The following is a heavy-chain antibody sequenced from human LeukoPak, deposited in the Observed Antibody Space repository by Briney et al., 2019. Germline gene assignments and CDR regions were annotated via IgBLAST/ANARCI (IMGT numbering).Heavy chain of an antibody. V-gene: IGHV3-30*02. CDR3: AKDLITIFGVAGPVY. Sequence: PGGSLRLSCAASGFTFSSYGMHWVRQAPGKGLEWVAFIRYDGSNKYYADSVKGRFTISRENSKNTLYLQMNSLRAEATAVYYCAKDLITIFGVAGPVYWGQGTLVTVSS. J-gene: IGHJ4*02. CDR1: GFTFSSYG. CDR2: IRYDGSNK. D-gene: IGHD3-3*01.